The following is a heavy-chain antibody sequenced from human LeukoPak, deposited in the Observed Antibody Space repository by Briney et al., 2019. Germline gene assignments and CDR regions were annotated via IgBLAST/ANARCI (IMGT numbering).Heavy chain of an antibody. V-gene: IGHV3-30*18. Sequence: QTGGSLRLSCVVSGFTFSSYDMHWVRQAPGKGLEWVAVISYDGSYKYYADSVKGRFTISRDNSKNTLYLQMNSLRAEDAAVYYCEKGEVYCDGDCPQIPPIDYWGQGTLVTVSS. CDR2: ISYDGSYK. D-gene: IGHD2-21*02. CDR1: GFTFSSYD. CDR3: EKGEVYCDGDCPQIPPIDY. J-gene: IGHJ4*02.